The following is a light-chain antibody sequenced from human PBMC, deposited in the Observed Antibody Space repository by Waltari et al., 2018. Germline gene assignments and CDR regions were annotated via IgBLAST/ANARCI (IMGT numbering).Light chain of an antibody. CDR2: EGS. V-gene: IGLV2-23*01. CDR3: CSYAGSATWV. Sequence: QSALTQPASVSGSPGRSITISCTGTSRYVGSCNLVSWYQQHPGTAPKVMISEGSKRPSGVSNRFSGSQSGNTASLTSSGLQAEDEADYYCCSYAGSATWVFGGGTKLTVL. J-gene: IGLJ2*01. CDR1: SRYVGSCNL.